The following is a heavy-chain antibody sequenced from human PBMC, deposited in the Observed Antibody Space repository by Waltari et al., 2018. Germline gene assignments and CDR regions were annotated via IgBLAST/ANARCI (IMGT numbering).Heavy chain of an antibody. J-gene: IGHJ3*02. Sequence: QVQLVQSGAVVKKPGSSVKVSCQTSGVTFRNYAIGWVRQAPGQGLEWVGGIMPMLGTSDAAQMCPRRVTIAADESSNTVHVFLSDLTSDDTAVYFCARGRLLASCAGDCLGGPFDIWGQGTKVTVS. V-gene: IGHV1-69*11. CDR3: ARGRLLASCAGDCLGGPFDI. CDR2: IMPMLGTS. D-gene: IGHD2-21*01. CDR1: GVTFRNYA.